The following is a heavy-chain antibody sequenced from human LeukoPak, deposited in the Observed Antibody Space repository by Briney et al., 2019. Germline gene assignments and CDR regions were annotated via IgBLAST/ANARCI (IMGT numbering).Heavy chain of an antibody. J-gene: IGHJ4*02. CDR2: ISYDGRNK. Sequence: GGSLRLSCAASGFTFSNYAMNWVRQAPGKGLEWVAVISYDGRNKYYADSVKGRFTISRDNSKNTLYLQMNSLRPEDTAVYYYARTSQTFDYWGQGTLVSVSS. CDR3: ARTSQTFDY. V-gene: IGHV3-30*04. CDR1: GFTFSNYA.